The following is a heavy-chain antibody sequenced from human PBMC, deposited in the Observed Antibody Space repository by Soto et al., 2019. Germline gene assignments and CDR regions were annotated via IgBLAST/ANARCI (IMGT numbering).Heavy chain of an antibody. V-gene: IGHV4-30-2*01. J-gene: IGHJ5*02. Sequence: SETLSLTCAVSGGSISSGGYSWSWIRQPPGKGLEWIGYIYHSGSTYYNPSLKSRVTISVDRSKNQFSLKLSSVTTADTAVYYCARVPGSWGQGTLVTVSS. CDR1: GGSISSGGYS. CDR2: IYHSGST. CDR3: ARVPGS.